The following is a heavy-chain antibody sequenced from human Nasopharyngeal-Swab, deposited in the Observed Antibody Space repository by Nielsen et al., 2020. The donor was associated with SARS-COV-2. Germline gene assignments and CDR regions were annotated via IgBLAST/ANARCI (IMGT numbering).Heavy chain of an antibody. Sequence: GGSLRLSCAAFGFTFSSYSMNWVRQAPGKGLEWVSSISSSSSYIYYADSVKGRFTISRDNAKNSLYLQMNSLRAEDTAVYYCARDQILQEYYYDSSGYWGIDYWGQGTLVTVSS. CDR1: GFTFSSYS. D-gene: IGHD3-22*01. CDR2: ISSSSSYI. V-gene: IGHV3-21*01. J-gene: IGHJ4*02. CDR3: ARDQILQEYYYDSSGYWGIDY.